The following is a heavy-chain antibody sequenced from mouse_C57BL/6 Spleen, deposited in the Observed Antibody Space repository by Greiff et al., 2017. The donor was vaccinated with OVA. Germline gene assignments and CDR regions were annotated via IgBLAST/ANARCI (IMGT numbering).Heavy chain of an antibody. CDR1: GFTFSDYG. D-gene: IGHD1-1*02. J-gene: IGHJ2*01. CDR3: ARHYLYYFDY. CDR2: ISSGSSTI. Sequence: EVQLVESGGGLVKPGGSLKLSCAASGFTFSDYGMHWVRQAPEKGLEWVAYISSGSSTIYYADTVKGRFTITRDNAKNTLFLQMTSLRSEDTAMYYCARHYLYYFDYWGQGTTLTVSS. V-gene: IGHV5-17*01.